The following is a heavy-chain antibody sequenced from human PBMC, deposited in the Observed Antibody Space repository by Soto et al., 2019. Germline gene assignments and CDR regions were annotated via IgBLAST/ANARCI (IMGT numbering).Heavy chain of an antibody. Sequence: EVQLVESGGGLVQPGGSLTLSCVASGFTFSSHEMKWVRQAPGKGLEWVSYISVVGSTKYYADSVKGRFTISRDNAKNSLYLQRKRLRPEDRAVYFWARARDYDYHYPGMDVWGQGTTVTVPS. J-gene: IGHJ6*02. D-gene: IGHD4-17*01. CDR3: ARARDYDYHYPGMDV. CDR1: GFTFSSHE. CDR2: ISVVGSTK. V-gene: IGHV3-48*03.